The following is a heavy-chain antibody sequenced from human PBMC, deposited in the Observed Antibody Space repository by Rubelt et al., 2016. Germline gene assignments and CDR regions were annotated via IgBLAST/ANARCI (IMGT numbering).Heavy chain of an antibody. Sequence: SLKSRVTISVDKSKNQFSLKLSSVTAADTAVYYCARDRAGEGWELDHDAFDIWGQGTMVTVSS. D-gene: IGHD1-26*01. CDR3: ARDRAGEGWELDHDAFDI. J-gene: IGHJ3*02. V-gene: IGHV4-4*02.